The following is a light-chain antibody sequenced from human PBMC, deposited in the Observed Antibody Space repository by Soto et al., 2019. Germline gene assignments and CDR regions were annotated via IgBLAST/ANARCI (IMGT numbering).Light chain of an antibody. V-gene: IGKV3-15*01. CDR3: QQYNIWPPLT. CDR1: QSVSSS. Sequence: EVVMTQSPATLSVSPGERATLSCRASQSVSSSLAWYQQKPGQAPRLLIYGASARATGIPARFSGSGSGTEFTLTISSLQSEDFAVYYCQQYNIWPPLTFGGGTEVEIK. J-gene: IGKJ4*01. CDR2: GAS.